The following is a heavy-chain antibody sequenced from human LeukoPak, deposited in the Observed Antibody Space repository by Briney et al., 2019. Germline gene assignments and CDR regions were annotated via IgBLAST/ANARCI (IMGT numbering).Heavy chain of an antibody. V-gene: IGHV4-30-2*01. D-gene: IGHD5-18*01. J-gene: IGHJ2*01. CDR3: ARGRVTAMVARYWYFDL. Sequence: SETLSLTCAVSGGSISSGGYSWRWIRQPPGKGLEWIGYIYHSGSTNYNPSLKSRVTISVDTSKNQFSLKLSSVTAADTAVYYCARGRVTAMVARYWYFDLWGRGTLVTVSS. CDR1: GGSISSGGYS. CDR2: IYHSGST.